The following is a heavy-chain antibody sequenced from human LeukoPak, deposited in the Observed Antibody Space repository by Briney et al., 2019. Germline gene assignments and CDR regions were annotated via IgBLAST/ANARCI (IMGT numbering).Heavy chain of an antibody. D-gene: IGHD1-26*01. CDR1: GGSFSGYY. Sequence: SETLSLTCAVYGGSFSGYYWSWIRQPPGKGLEWIGEINHSGSTNYNPSLKSRVTISVDTSKNQFSLKLSAVTAEDPAVYYCARAPRVGWFDPWGQGTLVTVSS. J-gene: IGHJ5*02. CDR2: INHSGST. CDR3: ARAPRVGWFDP. V-gene: IGHV4-34*01.